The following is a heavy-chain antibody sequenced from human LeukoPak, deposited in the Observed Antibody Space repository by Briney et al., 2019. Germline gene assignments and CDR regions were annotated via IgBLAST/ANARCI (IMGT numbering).Heavy chain of an antibody. CDR2: ISAYNGDT. Sequence: ASVKVSCKVSGYTFTSYGISWVRQAPGQGLEWMGWISAYNGDTNYAQKLQGRVTMTTDTSTSTAYMELRSLRPDDTAVYYCARGRWLREYDYWGQGTLVTVSS. CDR3: ARGRWLREYDY. CDR1: GYTFTSYG. D-gene: IGHD3-10*01. V-gene: IGHV1-18*01. J-gene: IGHJ4*02.